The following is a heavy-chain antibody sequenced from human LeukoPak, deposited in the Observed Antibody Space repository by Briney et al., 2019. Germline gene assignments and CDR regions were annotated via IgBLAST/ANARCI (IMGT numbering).Heavy chain of an antibody. CDR1: GFTFTSYA. J-gene: IGHJ4*02. D-gene: IGHD5-18*01. CDR2: ISGSGGGT. CDR3: AKRDGSNYGHGLDY. Sequence: QPGGSLRLSCVASGFTFTSYAMSWVRQAPGRGLEWVSAISGSGGGTYYADSVKGRCTISRDNSKNTLYLQLNSLRGEDTAVYYCAKRDGSNYGHGLDYWGQGILVTVSS. V-gene: IGHV3-23*01.